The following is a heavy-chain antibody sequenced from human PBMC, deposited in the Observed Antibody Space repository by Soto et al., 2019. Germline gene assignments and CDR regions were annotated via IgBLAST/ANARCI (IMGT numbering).Heavy chain of an antibody. J-gene: IGHJ4*02. CDR3: ASLYYYGSGSWVYLYY. CDR2: IIPILGIA. D-gene: IGHD3-10*01. Sequence: QVQLVQSGAEVKKPGSSVKVSCKASVGTFSSYSIRWLRLAPGQGLEWMGRIIPILGIANYAQKFKGRVTITADKSTSTAYMELGRLRSADTALYYCASLYYYGSGSWVYLYYWGQGTLVPVSS. V-gene: IGHV1-69*02. CDR1: VGTFSSYS.